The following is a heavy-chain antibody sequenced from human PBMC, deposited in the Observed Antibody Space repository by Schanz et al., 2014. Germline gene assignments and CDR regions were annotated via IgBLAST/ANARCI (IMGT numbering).Heavy chain of an antibody. V-gene: IGHV3-30-3*01. CDR1: GFTLSSYA. D-gene: IGHD3-10*01. CDR3: ARANYRRKINFDY. Sequence: VQLLESGGGLVQPGGSLRLSCAASGFTLSSYAMHWVRQAPGKGLEWVALISNDGSIKYYADSVKGRFTMSRDNSKNTLYLQMNSLRAEDTTVYYCARANYRRKINFDYWGRGTLVTVSS. CDR2: ISNDGSIK. J-gene: IGHJ4*02.